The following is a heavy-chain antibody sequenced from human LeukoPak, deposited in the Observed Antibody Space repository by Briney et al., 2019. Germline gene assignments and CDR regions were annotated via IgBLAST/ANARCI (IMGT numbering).Heavy chain of an antibody. CDR2: IIPIFGTA. Sequence: GSSVKVSCKASGGTFSSYAISWVRQAPGQGLEWMGGIIPIFGTANYAQKFQGRVTITADKSTSTAYMELSSLRSEDTAVYYCARDEGYYYDSSGYYYPLDYWGQGTLVTVSS. CDR1: GGTFSSYA. D-gene: IGHD3-22*01. V-gene: IGHV1-69*06. CDR3: ARDEGYYYDSSGYYYPLDY. J-gene: IGHJ4*02.